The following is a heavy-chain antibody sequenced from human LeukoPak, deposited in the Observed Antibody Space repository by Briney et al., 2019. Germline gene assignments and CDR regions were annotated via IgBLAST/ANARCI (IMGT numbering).Heavy chain of an antibody. J-gene: IGHJ3*02. V-gene: IGHV4-59*01. CDR2: IYYSGST. Sequence: SETLSLTCTVPGGSISSYYWSWIRQPPGKGLEWIGYIYYSGSTNYNPSLKSRVTISVDTSKNQFSLKLSSVTAADTAVYYCARGGYSYGYAFDIWGQGTMVTVSS. CDR3: ARGGYSYGYAFDI. CDR1: GGSISSYY. D-gene: IGHD5-18*01.